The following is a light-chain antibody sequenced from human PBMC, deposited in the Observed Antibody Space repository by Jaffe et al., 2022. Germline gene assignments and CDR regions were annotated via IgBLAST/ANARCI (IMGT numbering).Light chain of an antibody. CDR2: SAS. J-gene: IGKJ3*01. CDR1: QGITSY. CDR3: QNLNSYPPRFT. V-gene: IGKV1-9*01. Sequence: DIQLTQSPSFLSASVGDRVTITCRASQGITSYLAWYQQKPGKAPNLLIYSASTLQSGVPSRFSGRGSATEFTLTISSLQPEDFATYYCQNLNSYPPRFTFGPGTKVDIK.